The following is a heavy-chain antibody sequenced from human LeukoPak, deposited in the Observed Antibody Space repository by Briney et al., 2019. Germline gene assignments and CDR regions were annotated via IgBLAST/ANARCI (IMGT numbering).Heavy chain of an antibody. Sequence: SGTLSLTCTVSGGSISTYYWSCIRQPPGKGLEWIGYIYYSGSTNYNPSLKSRVSISVDTSKNQFSLQLNSVTPEDTAVYYCARVLQMGERPDILFDYWGQGTLVTVSS. D-gene: IGHD3-16*01. CDR3: ARVLQMGERPDILFDY. CDR1: GGSISTYY. J-gene: IGHJ4*02. CDR2: IYYSGST. V-gene: IGHV4-59*12.